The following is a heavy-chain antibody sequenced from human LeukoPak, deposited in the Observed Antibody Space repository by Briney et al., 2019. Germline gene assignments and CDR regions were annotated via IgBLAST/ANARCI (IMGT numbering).Heavy chain of an antibody. CDR3: YHVDTAMVEY. D-gene: IGHD5-18*01. J-gene: IGHJ4*02. V-gene: IGHV1-69*05. CDR2: IIPIFGTA. CDR1: GGTFSSYA. Sequence: GASVKVSCKASGGTFSSYAISWVRQAPGQGLEWMGGIIPIFGTANYAQRFQGRVTITTDESTSTAYMELSSLRSEDTAVYYCYHVDTAMVEYWGQGTLVTVSS.